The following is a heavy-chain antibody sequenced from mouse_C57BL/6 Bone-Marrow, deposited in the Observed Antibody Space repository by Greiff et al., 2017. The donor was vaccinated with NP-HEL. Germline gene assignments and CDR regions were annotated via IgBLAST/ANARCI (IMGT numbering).Heavy chain of an antibody. Sequence: VQLQQSGAELVRPGTSVKMSCKASGYTFTNYWIGWAKQRPGHGLEWIGDIYPGGGYTNYNEKFKGKATLTADKSSSTAYMQFSSLTSEDSAIYYCARGYYGWYFDVWGTGTTVTVSS. CDR1: GYTFTNYW. J-gene: IGHJ1*03. CDR2: IYPGGGYT. D-gene: IGHD1-1*01. V-gene: IGHV1-63*01. CDR3: ARGYYGWYFDV.